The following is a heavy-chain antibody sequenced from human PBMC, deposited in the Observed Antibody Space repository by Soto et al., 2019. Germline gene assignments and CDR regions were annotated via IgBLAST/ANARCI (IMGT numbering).Heavy chain of an antibody. V-gene: IGHV1-18*01. J-gene: IGHJ3*02. CDR3: ARGTRRFGELFDAFDI. CDR2: ISAYNGNA. D-gene: IGHD3-10*01. CDR1: GYTFNNYG. Sequence: QVQLVQSGYEVKEPGASVTVSCKASGYTFNNYGITWVRQAPGQGLEWIGWISAYNGNANYAQKFQGRVTLTRDTSTSTAYLELRSLRSDDTALYYCARGTRRFGELFDAFDIWGQGTMVPVSS.